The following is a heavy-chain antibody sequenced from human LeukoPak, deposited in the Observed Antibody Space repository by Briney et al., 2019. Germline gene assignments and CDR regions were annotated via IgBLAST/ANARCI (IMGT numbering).Heavy chain of an antibody. Sequence: PGGSLRLSCAASGSTFSSYAMHWVRQAPGKGLEWVAVISYDGSNKYYADSVKGRFTISRDNSKNTLYLQMNSLRAEDTAVYYCARGPTEVGAIHYYYYGMDVWGQGTTVTVSS. CDR3: ARGPTEVGAIHYYYYGMDV. CDR1: GSTFSSYA. V-gene: IGHV3-30-3*01. D-gene: IGHD1-26*01. J-gene: IGHJ6*02. CDR2: ISYDGSNK.